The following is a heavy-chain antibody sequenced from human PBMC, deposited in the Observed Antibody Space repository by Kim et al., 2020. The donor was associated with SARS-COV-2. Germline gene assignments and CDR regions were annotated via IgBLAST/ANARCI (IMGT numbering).Heavy chain of an antibody. J-gene: IGHJ6*02. CDR2: IYSGGST. D-gene: IGHD2-2*01. Sequence: GGSLRLSCAASGFTVSSNYMSWVRQAPGKGLEWVSVIYSGGSTYYADSVKGRFTISRDNSKNTLYLQMNSLRAEDTAVYYCARDRVRYCSSTSCYGGGMDVWGQGTTVTVSS. CDR1: GFTVSSNY. V-gene: IGHV3-53*01. CDR3: ARDRVRYCSSTSCYGGGMDV.